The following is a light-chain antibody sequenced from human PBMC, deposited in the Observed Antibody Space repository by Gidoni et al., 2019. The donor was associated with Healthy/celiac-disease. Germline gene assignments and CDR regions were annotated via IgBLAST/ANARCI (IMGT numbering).Light chain of an antibody. CDR2: DAS. J-gene: IGKJ3*01. V-gene: IGKV1-33*01. CDR1: QDISNY. Sequence: DIQMTQSPSSLSASVGDRVTITCQASQDISNYLNWYQQKPGKAPKLLIYDASNLETGVPSRFSGSGYGTDFTFTISSLQPEDIATYYCQQYDNLPFTFXPXTKVEIK. CDR3: QQYDNLPFT.